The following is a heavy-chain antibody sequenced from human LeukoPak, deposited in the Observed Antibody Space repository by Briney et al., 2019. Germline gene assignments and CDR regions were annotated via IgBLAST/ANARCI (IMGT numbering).Heavy chain of an antibody. J-gene: IGHJ4*02. CDR1: GGSFSGYY. CDR3: ARGLGLRDY. V-gene: IGHV4-34*01. CDR2: INHSGST. Sequence: SETLSLTCAVYGGSFSGYYWSWIRQPPGKGLGWIGEINHSGSTNYNPSLKSRVTISVDTSKNQFSLKLSSATAADTAVYYCARGLGLRDYWGQGTLVTVSS. D-gene: IGHD7-27*01.